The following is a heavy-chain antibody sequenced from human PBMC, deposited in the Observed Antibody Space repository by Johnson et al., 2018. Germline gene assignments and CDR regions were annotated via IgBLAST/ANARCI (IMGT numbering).Heavy chain of an antibody. V-gene: IGHV1-46*01. Sequence: QVQLVQSGAEVKKPGASVKVSCKTAGYTFTSHYMHWVRQAPGQGLEWMGVINPSGGSTTYAQKFQGRVTMTRDTPKSTVYMELSSLRSEDTAVYYCARQEYYDSSGYPDYWGQGTLVTVSS. CDR2: INPSGGST. D-gene: IGHD3-22*01. J-gene: IGHJ4*02. CDR1: GYTFTSHY. CDR3: ARQEYYDSSGYPDY.